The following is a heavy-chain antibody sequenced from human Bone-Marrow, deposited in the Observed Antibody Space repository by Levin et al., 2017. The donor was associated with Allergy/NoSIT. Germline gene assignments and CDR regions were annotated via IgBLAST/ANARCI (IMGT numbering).Heavy chain of an antibody. V-gene: IGHV5-51*01. CDR1: GYDFTTYR. J-gene: IGHJ4*02. D-gene: IGHD1-1*01. CDR3: ARRGLGSLYYFDY. CDR2: IYPADSST. Sequence: GGSLRLSCQASGYDFTTYRIGWVRQMPGKGLEWVSLIYPADSSTRYSPSFEGQVTVSADTSISTAYLQWTSLEASDTAIYFCARRGLGSLYYFDYWGQGTLVTVSS.